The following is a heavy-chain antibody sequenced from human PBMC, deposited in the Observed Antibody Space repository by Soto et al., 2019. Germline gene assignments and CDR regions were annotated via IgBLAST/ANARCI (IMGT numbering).Heavy chain of an antibody. CDR2: ISGSGGST. D-gene: IGHD2-21*01. CDR1: GFTYSSYA. CDR3: AKLSFAWGGETHYFDY. V-gene: IGHV3-23*01. J-gene: IGHJ4*02. Sequence: PGGSLRLSCAASGFTYSSYAVSWVRQAPGTGLEWVSAISGSGGSTYYADSVKGRFTISRDNSKNTLYLQMNSLRAEDTAVYYCAKLSFAWGGETHYFDYWGQGTLVTVSS.